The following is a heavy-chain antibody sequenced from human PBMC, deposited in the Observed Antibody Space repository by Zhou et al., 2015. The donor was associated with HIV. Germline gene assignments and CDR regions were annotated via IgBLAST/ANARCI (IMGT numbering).Heavy chain of an antibody. J-gene: IGHJ4*02. CDR3: ARGRDYVWGQAYWFDY. CDR2: IIPILGIA. D-gene: IGHD3-16*01. Sequence: QVQLVQSGAEVKKPGSSVKVSCKASGGTFSSYTISWVRQAPGQGLEWMGRIIPILGIANYAQKFQGRVTITADKSTSTAYMELSSLRSEDTAVYYCARGRDYVWGQAYWFDYWGQGTLVTVSS. CDR1: GGTFSSYT. V-gene: IGHV1-69*02.